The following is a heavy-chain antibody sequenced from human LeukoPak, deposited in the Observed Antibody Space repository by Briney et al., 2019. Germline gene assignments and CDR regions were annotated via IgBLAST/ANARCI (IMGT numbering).Heavy chain of an antibody. Sequence: SETLSLTCTVSGGSISSYYWSWIRQPAGKGLEWLGRIYTSGSTNYNPSLKSRVTMSVDTSKNQFSLKLSSVTAADTAVYYCARDKYYDILTGYYLPYYYYYMDVWGKGTTVTVSS. V-gene: IGHV4-4*07. D-gene: IGHD3-9*01. J-gene: IGHJ6*03. CDR2: IYTSGST. CDR3: ARDKYYDILTGYYLPYYYYYMDV. CDR1: GGSISSYY.